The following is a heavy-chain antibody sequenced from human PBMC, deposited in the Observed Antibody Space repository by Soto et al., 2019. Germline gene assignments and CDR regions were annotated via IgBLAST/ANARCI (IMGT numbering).Heavy chain of an antibody. V-gene: IGHV4-59*01. CDR2: MYYSGNA. CDR3: AREYPVHSAYFDY. J-gene: IGHJ4*02. CDR1: GASISRYY. D-gene: IGHD1-26*01. Sequence: SETLSLTCTVYGASISRYYWSWIRQSPGKGLEWIGYMYYSGNANYNPSLRSRITISVDTSKNQFSLNLNSVTAADTAVYYCAREYPVHSAYFDYWGQGILVTVS.